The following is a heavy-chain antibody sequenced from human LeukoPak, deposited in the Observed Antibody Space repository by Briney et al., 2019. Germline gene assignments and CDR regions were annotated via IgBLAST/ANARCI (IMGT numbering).Heavy chain of an antibody. D-gene: IGHD2-2*01. CDR3: ARDRVPAAISYYYYMDV. CDR2: ISAYNGNT. Sequence: ASVKVSCKASGYTFTSYGISWVRQAPGQGLEWMGWISAYNGNTNYAQKLQGRVTMTTDTSTSTAYMELRSLRSDDTAVYYCARDRVPAAISYYYYMDVRGKGTTVTVSS. J-gene: IGHJ6*03. CDR1: GYTFTSYG. V-gene: IGHV1-18*01.